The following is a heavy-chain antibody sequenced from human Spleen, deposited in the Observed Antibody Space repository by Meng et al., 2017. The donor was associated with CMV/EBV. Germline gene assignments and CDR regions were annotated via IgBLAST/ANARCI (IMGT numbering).Heavy chain of an antibody. V-gene: IGHV3-30-3*01. Sequence: GESLKISCAASGFTFSSYAMHWVRQAPGKGLEWVAVISYDGSNKYYADSVKGRFTISRDNAKNSLYLQMNSLRAEDTALYFCAREEARNGFDIWGQGTMVTVSS. CDR1: GFTFSSYA. CDR3: AREEARNGFDI. CDR2: ISYDGSNK. J-gene: IGHJ3*02.